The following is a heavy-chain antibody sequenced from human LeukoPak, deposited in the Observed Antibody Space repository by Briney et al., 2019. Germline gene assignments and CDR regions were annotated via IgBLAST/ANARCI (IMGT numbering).Heavy chain of an antibody. Sequence: GGSLRLSCAVSGFTFSMYWMCWVRQAPGKGLEWVANIKEDGSQKYYVDSVKGRFTVSRDNAKNSLYLQMNSLRPEDTALYYCATTEVTRGDLNYWGQGTLVTVSS. CDR3: ATTEVTRGDLNY. V-gene: IGHV3-7*01. J-gene: IGHJ4*02. D-gene: IGHD2-21*02. CDR1: GFTFSMYW. CDR2: IKEDGSQK.